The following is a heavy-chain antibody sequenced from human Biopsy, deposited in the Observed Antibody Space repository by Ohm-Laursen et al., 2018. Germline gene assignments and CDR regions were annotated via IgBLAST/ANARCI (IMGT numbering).Heavy chain of an antibody. CDR3: AREPRIAAVVYFDP. CDR1: GGSISNYY. V-gene: IGHV4-4*07. Sequence: SETLSLTCTVSGGSISNYYWSWIRQPAGKGLEWIGRIYSSGSTNYNPSLKSRVTMSVDTSKNQFSLILSSMTAADTAVYYCAREPRIAAVVYFDPWGQGTLVTVSS. D-gene: IGHD6-13*01. CDR2: IYSSGST. J-gene: IGHJ5*02.